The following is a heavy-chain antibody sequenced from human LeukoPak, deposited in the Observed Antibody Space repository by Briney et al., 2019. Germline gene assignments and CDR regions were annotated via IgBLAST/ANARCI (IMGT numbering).Heavy chain of an antibody. J-gene: IGHJ4*02. Sequence: GGSLRLSCAASGFTVSSSYMNWVRQAPGKGLEWVAVIWYDGSNKYYADSVKGRFTISRDNSKNTLYLQMNSLRAEDTAVYYCARDRRGGSGPFDYWGQGTLVTVSS. CDR1: GFTVSSSY. V-gene: IGHV3-33*08. CDR3: ARDRRGGSGPFDY. CDR2: IWYDGSNK. D-gene: IGHD3-10*01.